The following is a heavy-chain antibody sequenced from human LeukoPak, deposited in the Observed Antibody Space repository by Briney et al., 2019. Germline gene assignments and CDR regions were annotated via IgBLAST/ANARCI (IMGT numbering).Heavy chain of an antibody. D-gene: IGHD3-10*01. CDR2: IYYSGST. CDR3: AGPITMVRGVGRGSLDAFDI. J-gene: IGHJ3*02. V-gene: IGHV4-39*01. CDR1: GGSISSSSYY. Sequence: SETLSLTCTVSGGSISSSSYYWGWIRQPPGKGLEWIGSIYYSGSTYYNPSLKSRVTISVDTSKNQFSLKLGSVTAADTAVYYCAGPITMVRGVGRGSLDAFDIWGQGTMVTVSS.